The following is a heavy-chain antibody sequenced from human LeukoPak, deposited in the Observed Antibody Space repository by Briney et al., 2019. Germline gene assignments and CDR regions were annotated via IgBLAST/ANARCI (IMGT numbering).Heavy chain of an antibody. V-gene: IGHV5-51*01. J-gene: IGHJ6*02. Sequence: GESLKISCKGSGYIFTNYWIAWVRQVPGKGLEWMGIIYPGDSDTRYSPSFQGQVTISADKSISTAYLQWSNLKASDTAMYYCARLLSATSRYYYGMDVWGQGTTVTVSS. CDR2: IYPGDSDT. D-gene: IGHD5-12*01. CDR3: ARLLSATSRYYYGMDV. CDR1: GYIFTNYW.